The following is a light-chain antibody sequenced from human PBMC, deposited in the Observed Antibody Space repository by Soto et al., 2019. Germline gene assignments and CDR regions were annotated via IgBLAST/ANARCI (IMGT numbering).Light chain of an antibody. CDR3: LQDYNYPLT. V-gene: IGKV1-6*01. Sequence: AIQMTQSPSSLSASVGDRVTITCRASHGIRNDLGWYQQKPGKAPNLLIYAASYLQSGVPSRFSGSGSGTVFPLTISTLHPEDFATYSCLQDYNYPLTSGGGTKVNIK. J-gene: IGKJ4*01. CDR2: AAS. CDR1: HGIRND.